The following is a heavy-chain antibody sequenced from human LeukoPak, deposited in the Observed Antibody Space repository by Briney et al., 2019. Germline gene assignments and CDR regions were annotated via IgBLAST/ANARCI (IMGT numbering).Heavy chain of an antibody. CDR2: IIPIFGTA. CDR3: ARDPGYCSGGSCSYYYYYMDV. V-gene: IGHV1-69*05. J-gene: IGHJ6*03. Sequence: GASVEVSCKASGGTFSSYAISWVRQAPGQGLEWMGRIIPIFGTANYAQKFQGRVTITTDESTSTAYMELSSLRSEDTAVYYCARDPGYCSGGSCSYYYYYMDVWGKGTTVTVSS. CDR1: GGTFSSYA. D-gene: IGHD2-15*01.